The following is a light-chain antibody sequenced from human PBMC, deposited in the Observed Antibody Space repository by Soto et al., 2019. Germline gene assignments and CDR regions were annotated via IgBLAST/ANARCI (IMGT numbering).Light chain of an antibody. CDR1: QSVSTY. CDR2: DAS. Sequence: EIVLTQSPATLSLSPGERATLSCRASQSVSTYLAWYQQKPGQASRLLIYDASKRATGIPARFSGSVSGTDFTLTITSLAPEDFGVYYCQQRSNWPPTWTFGQGTKVDIK. CDR3: QQRSNWPPTWT. V-gene: IGKV3-11*01. J-gene: IGKJ1*01.